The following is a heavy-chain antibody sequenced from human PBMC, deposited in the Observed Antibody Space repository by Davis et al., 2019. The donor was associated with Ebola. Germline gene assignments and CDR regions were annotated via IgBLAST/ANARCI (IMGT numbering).Heavy chain of an antibody. V-gene: IGHV3-7*03. J-gene: IGHJ5*02. CDR2: IRQDGSEK. CDR1: GFSFSSHW. D-gene: IGHD3-16*01. CDR3: AREAVWRFDP. Sequence: GGSLRLSCAAFGFSFSSHWMSWVRQAPGKGLEWVANIRQDGSEKHYVDSVKGRFTISRDNAKNSLYLQMNSLRAEDTAVYYCAREAVWRFDPWGQGTLVTVSS.